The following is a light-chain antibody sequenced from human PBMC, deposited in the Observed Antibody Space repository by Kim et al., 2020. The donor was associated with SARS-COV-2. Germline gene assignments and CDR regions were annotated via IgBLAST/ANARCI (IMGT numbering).Light chain of an antibody. CDR2: SAS. V-gene: IGKV1-27*01. Sequence: DIQMTQSPSSLSASVGDRVTITCRASQGISNFLAWYQQKPGKVPKLLIYSASTSQSGVPSRFSGSGSGTDFTLTISSLQPEDVATYYCQKYNSAPNTCGQGTKLEI. CDR3: QKYNSAPNT. J-gene: IGKJ2*01. CDR1: QGISNF.